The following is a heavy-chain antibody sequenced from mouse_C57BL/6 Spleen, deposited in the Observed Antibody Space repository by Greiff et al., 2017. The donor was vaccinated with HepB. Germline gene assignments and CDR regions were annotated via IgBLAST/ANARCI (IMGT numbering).Heavy chain of an antibody. D-gene: IGHD1-1*01. V-gene: IGHV1-82*01. CDR3: ARESHYYGSSYGYFDY. CDR1: GYAFSSSW. J-gene: IGHJ2*01. CDR2: IYPGDGDT. Sequence: VQLQQSGPELVKPGASVKISCKASGYAFSSSWMNWVKQRPGKGLEWIGRIYPGDGDTNYNGKFKGKATLTADKSSSTAYMQLSSLTSEDSAVYFCARESHYYGSSYGYFDYWGQGTTLTVSS.